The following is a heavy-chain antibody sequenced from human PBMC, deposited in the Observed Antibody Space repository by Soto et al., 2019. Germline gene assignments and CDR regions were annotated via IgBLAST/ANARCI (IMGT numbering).Heavy chain of an antibody. Sequence: ASVKVSCKASGYTFSGFYMHWVRQAPGQGLEWMGWINPNSGGTKSAEKFQGRVTMTRDTSISTAYMELSRLTSDDTAVYYCASAAVTGTAGLDVWGQGTQVTVS. CDR2: INPNSGGT. CDR1: GYTFSGFY. J-gene: IGHJ4*02. D-gene: IGHD6-19*01. CDR3: ASAAVTGTAGLDV. V-gene: IGHV1-2*02.